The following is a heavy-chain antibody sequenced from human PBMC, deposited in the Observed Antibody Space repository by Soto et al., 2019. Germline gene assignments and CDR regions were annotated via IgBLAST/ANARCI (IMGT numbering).Heavy chain of an antibody. CDR1: GGSISSYY. D-gene: IGHD3-22*01. CDR2: IYTSGST. V-gene: IGHV4-4*07. Sequence: SETLSLTCTVSGGSISSYYWSWIRQPAGKGLEWIGRIYTSGSTNYNPSLKSRVTMSVDTSKNQLSLKLSSVTAADTAVYYCARGYRYDSSGELDYWGQGTQVTDSS. CDR3: ARGYRYDSSGELDY. J-gene: IGHJ4*02.